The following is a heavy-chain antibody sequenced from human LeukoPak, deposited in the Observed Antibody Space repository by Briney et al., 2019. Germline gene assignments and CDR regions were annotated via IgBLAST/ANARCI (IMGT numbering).Heavy chain of an antibody. J-gene: IGHJ4*02. CDR3: ARDARRQLVLFDY. D-gene: IGHD6-6*01. CDR1: GYTFTCYY. V-gene: IGHV1-2*02. Sequence: ASVKVSCKASGYTFTCYYMHWVRQAPGQGLEWMGWINPNSGGTNYAQKFQGRVTMTRDTSISTAYMELSRLRSDDTAVYYCARDARRQLVLFDYWGQGTLVTVSS. CDR2: INPNSGGT.